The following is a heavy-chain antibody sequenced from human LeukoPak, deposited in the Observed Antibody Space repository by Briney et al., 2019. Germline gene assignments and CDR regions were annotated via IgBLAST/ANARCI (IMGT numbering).Heavy chain of an antibody. V-gene: IGHV4-34*01. CDR3: ARGLHSVVVPAAIWFDP. D-gene: IGHD2-2*01. CDR2: INHSGST. Sequence: PSETLSLTCAVYGGSFSGYYWSWIRQPPGKGLEWIGEINHSGSTNYNPSLKSRVTISVDTSENQFSLKLSSVTAADTAVYYCARGLHSVVVPAAIWFDPWGQGTLVTVSS. J-gene: IGHJ5*02. CDR1: GGSFSGYY.